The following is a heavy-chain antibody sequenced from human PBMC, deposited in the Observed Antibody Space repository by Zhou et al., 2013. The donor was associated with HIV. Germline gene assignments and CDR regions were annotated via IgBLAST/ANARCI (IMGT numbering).Heavy chain of an antibody. V-gene: IGHV1-69*05. CDR3: ARDRNCSSTSCQALYY. D-gene: IGHD2-2*01. Sequence: QVQLVQSGAEVKKPGSSVKVSCKASGGTFSSYAISWVRQAPGQGLEWMGGIIPIFGTANYAQKFQGRVTITTDESTSTAYMELSSLRSEDTAVYYCARDRNCSSTSCQALYYWGQGNPGHRSPQ. CDR1: GGTFSSYA. CDR2: IIPIFGTA. J-gene: IGHJ4*02.